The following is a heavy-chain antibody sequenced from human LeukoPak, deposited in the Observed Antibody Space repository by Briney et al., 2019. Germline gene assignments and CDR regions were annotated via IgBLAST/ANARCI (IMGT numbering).Heavy chain of an antibody. V-gene: IGHV3-30*18. CDR3: AKVHYDSRGYDDFQH. D-gene: IGHD3-22*01. CDR2: ISFDGSTK. J-gene: IGHJ1*01. Sequence: PGGSLTLSCAASGFTFSSYGMHWVRQAPGKGLEWVAVISFDGSTKYYADSVRGRFTISRDNSKNTLYLQMSSLRTEDTAVYYCAKVHYDSRGYDDFQHWGQGTLVTISS. CDR1: GFTFSSYG.